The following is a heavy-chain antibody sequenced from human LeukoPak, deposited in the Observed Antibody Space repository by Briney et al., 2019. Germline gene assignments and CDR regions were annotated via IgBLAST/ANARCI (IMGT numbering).Heavy chain of an antibody. D-gene: IGHD5-12*01. CDR3: ARRDIVTTGTIDY. CDR1: GGSISSSGYY. Sequence: SETLSLTCTVSGGSISSSGYYWGWIRQPPGKGLEWIGSIYYGGSAYYNPSLKSRVAISVDTSKNQFSLKLSSVTAADTAVYYCARRDIVTTGTIDYWGQGTLVTVSS. V-gene: IGHV4-39*01. CDR2: IYYGGSA. J-gene: IGHJ4*02.